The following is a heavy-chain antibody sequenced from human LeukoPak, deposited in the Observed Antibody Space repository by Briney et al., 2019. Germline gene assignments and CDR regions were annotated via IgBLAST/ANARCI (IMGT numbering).Heavy chain of an antibody. CDR1: GFTFSSYA. Sequence: PGASLRLSCAASGFTFSSYAMSWVRQAPGKGLEWVSAISGSGGSTYYADSVKGRFTISRDNSKNTLYLQMNSLRAEDTAVYYCAKVLRGLEDAFDIWGQGTMVTVSS. J-gene: IGHJ3*02. V-gene: IGHV3-23*01. CDR2: ISGSGGST. CDR3: AKVLRGLEDAFDI. D-gene: IGHD3-10*01.